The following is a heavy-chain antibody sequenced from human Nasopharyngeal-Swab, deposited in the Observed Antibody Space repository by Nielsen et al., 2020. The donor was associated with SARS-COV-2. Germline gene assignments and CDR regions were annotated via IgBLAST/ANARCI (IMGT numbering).Heavy chain of an antibody. V-gene: IGHV1-69*04. CDR3: ARREDYGDYAEFDY. CDR2: IIPILGIA. J-gene: IGHJ4*02. Sequence: SVKVSCKASGCTFSRYAISWVRQAPGQGLEWMGRIIPILGIANYAQKFQGRVTITADKSTSTAYMELSSLRYEDTAAYYCARREDYGDYAEFDYWFQGTLVTVSS. CDR1: GCTFSRYA. D-gene: IGHD4-17*01.